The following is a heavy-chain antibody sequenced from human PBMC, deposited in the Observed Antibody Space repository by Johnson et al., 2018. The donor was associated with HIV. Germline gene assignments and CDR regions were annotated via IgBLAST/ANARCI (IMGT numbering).Heavy chain of an antibody. CDR3: ARAPEVRGIDAFDI. J-gene: IGHJ3*02. Sequence: QVLLVESGGGLVNPGGSLRLSCAASGFTFSDYYMSWIRQAPGKGLEWVSYITSSGNTVYYADSLKGRFTISRDNAKNSLYLQMNILTAEDTAVYYCARAPEVRGIDAFDIWGQGTMVTVS. V-gene: IGHV3-11*04. CDR1: GFTFSDYY. D-gene: IGHD3-10*01. CDR2: ITSSGNTV.